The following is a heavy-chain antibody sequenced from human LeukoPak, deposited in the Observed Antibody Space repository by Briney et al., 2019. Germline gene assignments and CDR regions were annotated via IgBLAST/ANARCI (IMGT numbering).Heavy chain of an antibody. D-gene: IGHD6-13*01. CDR3: ARLSSSWPNYYYYYMDV. V-gene: IGHV4-59*01. CDR2: IYYRGST. J-gene: IGHJ6*03. CDR1: GGSISSYY. Sequence: PSETLSLTCTVSGGSISSYYWSWIRQPAGKGLEWIGYIYYRGSTNYNPSLKSRVTISVDTSKNQFSLKLSSVTAADTAVYYCARLSSSWPNYYYYYMDVWGKGTTVTVSS.